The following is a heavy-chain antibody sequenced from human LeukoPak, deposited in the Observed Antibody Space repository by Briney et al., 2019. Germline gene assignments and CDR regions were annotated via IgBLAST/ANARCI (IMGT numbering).Heavy chain of an antibody. CDR1: GYTFTGYY. J-gene: IGHJ6*03. CDR2: INPNSGNT. CDR3: ARDRFWSGYYYYYYYYMDV. D-gene: IGHD3-3*01. Sequence: ASVKVSCKASGYTFTGYYMHWVRQAPGQGLEWMGWINPNSGNTNYAQKLQGRVTMTTDTSTSTAYMELRSLRSDDTAVYYCARDRFWSGYYYYYYYYMDVWGKGTTVTVSS. V-gene: IGHV1-18*04.